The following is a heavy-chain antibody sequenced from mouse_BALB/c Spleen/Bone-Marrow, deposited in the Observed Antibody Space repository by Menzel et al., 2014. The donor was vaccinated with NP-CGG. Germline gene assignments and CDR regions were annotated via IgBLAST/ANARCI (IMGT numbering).Heavy chain of an antibody. J-gene: IGHJ4*01. V-gene: IGHV14-3*02. D-gene: IGHD2-12*01. CDR1: GFNIKDTY. CDR2: IDPANGNT. CDR3: ARYDEPYAMDY. Sequence: VQLKQSGAELVKPGASVKLSCTASGFNIKDTYMHWVKQRPEQGLEWIGRIDPANGNTKYDPKFQGKATITADTSSNTAYLQLSNLTSEDTAVYYCARYDEPYAMDYWGQGTSVTVSS.